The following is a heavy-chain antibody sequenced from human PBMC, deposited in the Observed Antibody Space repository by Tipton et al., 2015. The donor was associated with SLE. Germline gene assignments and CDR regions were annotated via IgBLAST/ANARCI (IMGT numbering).Heavy chain of an antibody. CDR2: ISYDGSNK. J-gene: IGHJ4*02. CDR1: GFTFSSYA. Sequence: RSLRLSCAASGFTFSSYAMHWVRQAPGKGLEWVAVISYDGSNKYYADSVKGRFTISRDNSKNTLYLQMNSLRAEGTAVYYCARDRDRYFDYWGQGTLVTVSS. CDR3: ARDRDRYFDY. V-gene: IGHV3-30*04.